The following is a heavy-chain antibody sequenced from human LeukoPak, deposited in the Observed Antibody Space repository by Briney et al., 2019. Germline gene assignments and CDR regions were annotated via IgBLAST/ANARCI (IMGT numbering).Heavy chain of an antibody. V-gene: IGHV3-23*01. CDR2: IFPGGGEI. CDR1: GFTFSTFA. Sequence: GGSLRLSCAASGFTFSTFAMIWVRQPPGKGLEWVSSIFPGGGEIHYADSVRGRFTISRDNSKSTLSLQMNSLRAEDTAVYYCARDNSYDSSGYYDYWGQGTLVTVSS. J-gene: IGHJ4*02. D-gene: IGHD3-22*01. CDR3: ARDNSYDSSGYYDY.